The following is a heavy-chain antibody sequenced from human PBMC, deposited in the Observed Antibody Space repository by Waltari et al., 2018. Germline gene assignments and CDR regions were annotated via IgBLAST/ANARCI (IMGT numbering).Heavy chain of an antibody. Sequence: QVQLVQSGAEVKKPGASVKVSCKVSGYTLTALSMHWVRQAPGKGLEWMGGFDPEDGETIYAQKFQGRVTMTEDTSTDTAYMELSNLRSEDTAVYYCAPYCSSTSCYSPNVGWGQGTLVTVSS. CDR2: FDPEDGET. D-gene: IGHD2-2*02. CDR1: GYTLTALS. V-gene: IGHV1-24*01. CDR3: APYCSSTSCYSPNVG. J-gene: IGHJ4*02.